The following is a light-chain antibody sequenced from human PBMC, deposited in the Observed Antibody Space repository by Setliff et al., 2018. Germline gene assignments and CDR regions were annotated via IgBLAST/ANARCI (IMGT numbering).Light chain of an antibody. CDR1: SNDVSGYNY. V-gene: IGLV2-8*01. CDR2: DVS. J-gene: IGLJ1*01. CDR3: SSYAGSNHFV. Sequence: QSALTQPPSASGSPGQSVTISRTGTSNDVSGYNYVSWYQQHPGKAPQLMIYDVSKRPSGVPDHFSGSKSGNTASLTVSGLQAEDEADYYCSSYAGSNHFVFGTGTKVTVL.